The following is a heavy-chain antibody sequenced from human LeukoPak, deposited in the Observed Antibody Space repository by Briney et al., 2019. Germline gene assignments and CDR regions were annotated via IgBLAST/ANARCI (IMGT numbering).Heavy chain of an antibody. D-gene: IGHD3-10*01. CDR3: ARTRGFGELLGERFDP. CDR2: SYYSGNT. CDR1: GGSITTTTYY. V-gene: IGHV4-39*01. J-gene: IGHJ5*02. Sequence: PSETLSLTCTLSGGSITTTTYYWGWIRQPPGKGLEWIGSSYYSGNTYYNPSLKSRLTISIDTSRKQFSLKLSSVTAADTAVYYCARTRGFGELLGERFDPWGQGTLVTVSS.